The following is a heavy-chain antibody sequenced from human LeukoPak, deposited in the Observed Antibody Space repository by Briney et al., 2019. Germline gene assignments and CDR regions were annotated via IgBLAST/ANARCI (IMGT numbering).Heavy chain of an antibody. Sequence: GRSLRLSCAASGFTFDDYAMHWVRQAPGKGLEWVSRIGWNSGNIGYADSVKGRFTISRDNAKNSLYLQMNSLRAEDTALYYCAKAGYSYGYLDYWGQGTLVTVSS. CDR2: IGWNSGNI. CDR3: AKAGYSYGYLDY. J-gene: IGHJ4*02. D-gene: IGHD5-18*01. CDR1: GFTFDDYA. V-gene: IGHV3-9*01.